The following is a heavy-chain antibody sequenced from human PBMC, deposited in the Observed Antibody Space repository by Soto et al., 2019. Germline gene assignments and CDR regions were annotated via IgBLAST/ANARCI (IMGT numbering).Heavy chain of an antibody. J-gene: IGHJ5*02. CDR3: ALTILRALNWFDP. V-gene: IGHV1-46*01. D-gene: IGHD3-3*01. CDR1: GHTFTTYY. CDR2: INPSGGST. Sequence: QVLLVQSGAEVKKPGASVKVSCKASGHTFTTYYIHWVRQAPGQGLEWMGIINPSGGSTTYAQKFQGRVTMTRDTSTSTVYMELSSLRSEDTAVYYCALTILRALNWFDPWGQGTLVTVSS.